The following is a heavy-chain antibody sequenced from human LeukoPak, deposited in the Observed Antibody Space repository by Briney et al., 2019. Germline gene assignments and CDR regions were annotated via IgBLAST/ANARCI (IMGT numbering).Heavy chain of an antibody. D-gene: IGHD4-4*01. J-gene: IGHJ4*02. CDR1: GFTFSSYA. CDR2: ISYDGSNK. V-gene: IGHV3-30-3*01. CDR3: ARGPDMTTVTIAARGFDY. Sequence: GSLRLSCAASGFTFSSYAMHWVRQAPGKGLEWVAVISYDGSNKYYADSVKGRFTISRDNSKNTLYLQMNSLRAEDTAVYYCARGPDMTTVTIAARGFDYWGQGTLVTVSS.